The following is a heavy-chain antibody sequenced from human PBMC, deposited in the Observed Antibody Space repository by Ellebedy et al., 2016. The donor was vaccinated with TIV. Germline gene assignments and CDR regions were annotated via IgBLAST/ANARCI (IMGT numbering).Heavy chain of an antibody. CDR3: TREAANWNYPYYYYNGMDV. CDR2: IGSKGYGGTT. J-gene: IGHJ6*02. D-gene: IGHD1-7*01. CDR1: GFTFGDFA. V-gene: IGHV3-49*03. Sequence: GGSLRLXXTASGFTFGDFAISWLRQAPGKGLEWVGFIGSKGYGGTTQYAASVKGRFTISRDDSKSIAYLQMNSLKTEDTALYYCTREAANWNYPYYYYNGMDVWGQGTTVTVSS.